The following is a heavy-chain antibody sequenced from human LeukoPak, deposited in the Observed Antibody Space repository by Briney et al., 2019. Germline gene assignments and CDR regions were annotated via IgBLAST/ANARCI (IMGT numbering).Heavy chain of an antibody. V-gene: IGHV3-7*03. CDR3: AKRSAAGTVGYFDY. J-gene: IGHJ4*02. CDR2: IKQDGTEK. Sequence: PGGSLRLSCEASGFTFTTYWLGWVRQPPGKGLEWVANIKQDGTEKYYVDSVKGRFTISRDNTKNSLYLQMNSLRAEDTALYYCAKRSAAGTVGYFDYWGQGSLVTVSS. D-gene: IGHD6-13*01. CDR1: GFTFTTYW.